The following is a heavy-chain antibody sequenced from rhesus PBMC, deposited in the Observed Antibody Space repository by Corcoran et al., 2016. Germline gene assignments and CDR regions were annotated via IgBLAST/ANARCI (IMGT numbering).Heavy chain of an antibody. Sequence: QVQLQESGPGLVKPSETLSLTCAVSGGSISDDYYWSWIRQPPGKGLEWIGYIYGSGGGTNYNPSLKNRVTISIDTSKNQFSLKLSAVTAADTAVYYCARRGYSGYSYFFDYWGQGVLVTVSS. CDR1: GGSISDDYY. V-gene: IGHV4-106*01. D-gene: IGHD5-42*01. CDR2: IYGSGGGT. CDR3: ARRGYSGYSYFFDY. J-gene: IGHJ4*01.